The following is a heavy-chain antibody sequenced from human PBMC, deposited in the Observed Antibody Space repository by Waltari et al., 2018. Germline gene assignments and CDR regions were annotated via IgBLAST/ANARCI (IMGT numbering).Heavy chain of an antibody. CDR1: GGTFSSYA. CDR3: ATGGCGIVGATCYYYYYMDV. V-gene: IGHV1-69-2*01. CDR2: VDPEDGET. J-gene: IGHJ6*03. Sequence: VQLVQSGAEVKKPGSSVKVSCKASGGTFSSYAISWVRQAPGQGLEWMGRVDPEDGETIYAEKFQGRVTITADTSTDTAYMELSSLRSEDTAVYYCATGGCGIVGATCYYYYYMDVWGKGTTVTVSS. D-gene: IGHD1-26*01.